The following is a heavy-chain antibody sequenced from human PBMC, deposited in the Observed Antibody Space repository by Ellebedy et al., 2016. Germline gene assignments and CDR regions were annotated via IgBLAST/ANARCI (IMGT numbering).Heavy chain of an antibody. D-gene: IGHD1-26*01. CDR2: IWYDGSNK. V-gene: IGHV3-30*02. CDR3: ATGGRELPLYFDY. Sequence: GESLMISXAASGFTFSSYGMHWVRQAPGKGLEWVAVIWYDGSNKYYADSVKGRFTISRDNSKNTLYLQMNSLRAEDTAVYYCATGGRELPLYFDYWGQGTLVTVSS. J-gene: IGHJ4*02. CDR1: GFTFSSYG.